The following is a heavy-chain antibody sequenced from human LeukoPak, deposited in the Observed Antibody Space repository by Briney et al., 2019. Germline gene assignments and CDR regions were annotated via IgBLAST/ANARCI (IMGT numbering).Heavy chain of an antibody. CDR1: GGSISSGDYY. CDR3: ARESTYAWGCQLDY. Sequence: PSETLSLTCTVSGGSISSGDYYWSWIRQSPGKGLEWIGYIYYSGITYHNPSLKSRVSISVDTSKDQFSLKLSSVTAADTAVYYCARESTYAWGCQLDYWGQGMLVSVSS. D-gene: IGHD3-16*01. V-gene: IGHV4-30-4*01. J-gene: IGHJ4*02. CDR2: IYYSGIT.